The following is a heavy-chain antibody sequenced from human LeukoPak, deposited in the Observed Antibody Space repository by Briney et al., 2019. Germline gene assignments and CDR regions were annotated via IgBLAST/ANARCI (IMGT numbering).Heavy chain of an antibody. D-gene: IGHD6-13*01. CDR3: ASLGSSWYNFDY. J-gene: IGHJ4*02. CDR2: IIPIFGTA. CDR1: GGTFSSYA. V-gene: IGHV1-69*05. Sequence: ASVKVSCKASGGTFSSYAISWVRQAPGQGLEWMGGIIPIFGTANYAQKFQGRVTITTDESTSTAYMELRSLRSDDTAVYYCASLGSSWYNFDYWGQGTLVTVSS.